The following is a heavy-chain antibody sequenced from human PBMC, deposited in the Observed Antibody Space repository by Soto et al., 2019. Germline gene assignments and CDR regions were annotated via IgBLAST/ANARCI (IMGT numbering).Heavy chain of an antibody. CDR3: AAWAEGATEVH. CDR2: IWYDASKQ. Sequence: SLRLSCETSGFSFSVYGMHGVRQAPGKGLEWVAVIWYDASKQFYAASVEGRFTISRDNSKAILYLQMNSLRAEDTAVYYCAAWAEGATEVHWGQGTLVTVSS. D-gene: IGHD2-15*01. V-gene: IGHV3-33*01. J-gene: IGHJ4*02. CDR1: GFSFSVYG.